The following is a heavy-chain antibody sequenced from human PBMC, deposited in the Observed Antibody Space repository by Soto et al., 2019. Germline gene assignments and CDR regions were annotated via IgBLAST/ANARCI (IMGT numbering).Heavy chain of an antibody. CDR2: ISYDGSNK. J-gene: IGHJ6*03. D-gene: IGHD6-6*01. Sequence: QVQLVESGGGVVQPGRSLRLSCAASGFTFSSYGMHWVRQAPGKGLAWVAVISYDGSNKYYADSVKGRFTISRDNSKNTLYLQMNSLRAEDTAVYYCAKAPARPRLRDYYYYYMDVWGKGTTVTVSS. CDR3: AKAPARPRLRDYYYYYMDV. V-gene: IGHV3-30*18. CDR1: GFTFSSYG.